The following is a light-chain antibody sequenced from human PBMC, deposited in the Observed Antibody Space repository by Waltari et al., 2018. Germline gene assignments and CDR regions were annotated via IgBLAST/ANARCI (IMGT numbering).Light chain of an antibody. V-gene: IGKV1-39*01. J-gene: IGKJ1*01. Sequence: DIQMTQSPPSLSASVGDGVTITCRASQTISSYLNWHQEKRGKAPKLLISAASRLQSGVPSRFNASGFGTDFTLTISSLHPEDFAIYYCQQSYMTPRTFGRGTKVEV. CDR1: QTISSY. CDR2: AAS. CDR3: QQSYMTPRT.